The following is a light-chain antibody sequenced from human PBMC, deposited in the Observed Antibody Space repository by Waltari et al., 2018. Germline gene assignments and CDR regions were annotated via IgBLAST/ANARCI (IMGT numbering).Light chain of an antibody. CDR3: QQRRDWPLT. Sequence: EIVFTQSPATLSLSPGERAALSCRASPSVIRDLAWDRQKPGQAPRLLIFDVSIRATGTPVRFSGSGYGTDFTLTISSLEPEDFAVYYCQQRRDWPLTFGGGTKVEIK. CDR1: PSVIRD. CDR2: DVS. V-gene: IGKV3-11*01. J-gene: IGKJ4*01.